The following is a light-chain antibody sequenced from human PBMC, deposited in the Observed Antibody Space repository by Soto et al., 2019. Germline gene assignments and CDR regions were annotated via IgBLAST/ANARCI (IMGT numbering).Light chain of an antibody. CDR3: QQYSDWPSLT. Sequence: EIVMTQSPGTLSLSPGERATLSCRASQGVSIHLAWYQQKPGQVPRLLLYDTSIRATGIPARFRGSGSGTEFTLTISSLQSEDFAVYYCQQYSDWPSLTFGGGTTVEIK. V-gene: IGKV3-15*01. CDR2: DTS. J-gene: IGKJ4*01. CDR1: QGVSIH.